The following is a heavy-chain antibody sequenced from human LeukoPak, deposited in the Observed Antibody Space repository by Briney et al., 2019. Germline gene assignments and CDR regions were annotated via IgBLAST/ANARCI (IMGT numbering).Heavy chain of an antibody. V-gene: IGHV1-2*02. CDR3: ARLLGIAVAGTPY. J-gene: IGHJ4*02. CDR2: INPNSGGT. D-gene: IGHD6-19*01. Sequence: ASVKVSCKASGYTFTGYYMHWVRQAPGQGLEWMGWINPNSGGTNYAQKFQGRVTMTRDTSISTAYMELSRLRSDGTAVYYCARLLGIAVAGTPYWGQGTLVTVSS. CDR1: GYTFTGYY.